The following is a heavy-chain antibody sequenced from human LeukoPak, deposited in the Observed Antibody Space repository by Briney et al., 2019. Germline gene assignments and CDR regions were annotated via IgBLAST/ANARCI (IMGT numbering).Heavy chain of an antibody. CDR1: GYTFTSYG. CDR2: ISAYNGNT. Sequence: GASVKVSCKASGYTFTSYGISWVRQAPGQGLEWMGWISAYNGNTNYAQELQGRVTMTTDTSTSTAYMELRSLRSDDTAVYYCARGSRYCSGGSCRLLTDYWGQGTLVTVSS. D-gene: IGHD2-15*01. V-gene: IGHV1-18*01. CDR3: ARGSRYCSGGSCRLLTDY. J-gene: IGHJ4*02.